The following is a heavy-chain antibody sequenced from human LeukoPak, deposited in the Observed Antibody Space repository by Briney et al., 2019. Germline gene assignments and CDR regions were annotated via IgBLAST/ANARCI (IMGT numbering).Heavy chain of an antibody. Sequence: GASVKVSCEASGYTFTDYYMHWVRQAPGQGFEWMGQINPITGRTSSAQEFQGIVTMTRDTTTSTFYMALSSLRSEDTAVYYCARPSGVGATLYYFDQWGQGTLVTVSS. CDR2: INPITGRT. CDR3: ARPSGVGATLYYFDQ. D-gene: IGHD1-26*01. CDR1: GYTFTDYY. V-gene: IGHV1-46*01. J-gene: IGHJ4*02.